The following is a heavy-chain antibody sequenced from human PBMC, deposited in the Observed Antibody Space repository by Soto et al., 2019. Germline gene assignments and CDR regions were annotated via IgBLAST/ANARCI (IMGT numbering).Heavy chain of an antibody. CDR1: GLLFSGYG. D-gene: IGHD1-1*01. V-gene: IGHV3-33*01. J-gene: IGHJ4*02. Sequence: AGGSLRLSCAVPGLLFSGYGMHWVRQAPGKGLEWVAIIRFDGTNIEYADSVRGRFTISRDNSKNMLYLQMNSLRVEDTAVYYCARDGIGGTVFSGYFDYWGQGTLVTVSS. CDR2: IRFDGTNI. CDR3: ARDGIGGTVFSGYFDY.